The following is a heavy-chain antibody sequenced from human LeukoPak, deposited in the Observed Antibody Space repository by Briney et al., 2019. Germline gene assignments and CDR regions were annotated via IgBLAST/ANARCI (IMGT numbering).Heavy chain of an antibody. CDR1: GFTFSSYW. CDR3: ARDGAAAAPEIYNYYYLDV. V-gene: IGHV3-7*01. CDR2: IKQDGSEK. D-gene: IGHD6-13*01. J-gene: IGHJ6*03. Sequence: GGSLRLSCAASGFTFSSYWMSWVRQAPGKGLEWVANIKQDGSEKYYVDSVKGRFTISRDNAKNSLYLQMNSLSAEDTAVYYCARDGAAAAPEIYNYYYLDVWGKGTTVTVSS.